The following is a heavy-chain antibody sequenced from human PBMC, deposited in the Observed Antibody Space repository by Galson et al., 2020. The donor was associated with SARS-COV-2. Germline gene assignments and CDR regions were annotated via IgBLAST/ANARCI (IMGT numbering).Heavy chain of an antibody. CDR2: ISDSSAYI. Sequence: TGGSLRLSCAASGFTFNYYTMNWVRQAPGKGLEWVSYISDSSAYIYYAASVKGRFTISRDNAKKSVYLQMNSLRADDTAVYYCATLYRAGYNALDYWGQGTLVTVSS. J-gene: IGHJ4*02. D-gene: IGHD5-12*01. CDR3: ATLYRAGYNALDY. V-gene: IGHV3-21*01. CDR1: GFTFNYYT.